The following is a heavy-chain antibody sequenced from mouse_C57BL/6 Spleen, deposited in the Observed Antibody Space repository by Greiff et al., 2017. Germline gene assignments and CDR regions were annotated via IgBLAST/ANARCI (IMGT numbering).Heavy chain of an antibody. V-gene: IGHV1-69*01. CDR3: ARRGDGYACDY. J-gene: IGHJ2*01. Sequence: QVQLQQPGAELVMPGASVKLSCKASGYTFTSYWMHWVKQRPGQGLEWIGEIDPSDSYTNYNEKFKGKATLTADKSSSTAYMQFSSLTSEDSAIYYCARRGDGYACDYWGQGTTLTVSS. CDR2: IDPSDSYT. CDR1: GYTFTSYW. D-gene: IGHD2-2*01.